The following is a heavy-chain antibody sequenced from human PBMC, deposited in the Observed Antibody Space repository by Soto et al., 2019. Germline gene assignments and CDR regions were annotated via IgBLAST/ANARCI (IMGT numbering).Heavy chain of an antibody. Sequence: GGSLRLSCAASGFIFSNYAMSWVRQAPGKGLQWVSSISGSGTSTYYADSVKGRFTISRDNSKNTLYLQMNSLRAEDTAVYYCAKALTYDFWSGYLYYGMDVWGQGTTVTVSS. J-gene: IGHJ6*02. CDR3: AKALTYDFWSGYLYYGMDV. V-gene: IGHV3-23*01. CDR2: ISGSGTST. CDR1: GFIFSNYA. D-gene: IGHD3-3*01.